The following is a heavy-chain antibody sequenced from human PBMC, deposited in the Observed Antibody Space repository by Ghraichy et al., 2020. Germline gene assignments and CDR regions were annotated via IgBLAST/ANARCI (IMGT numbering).Heavy chain of an antibody. V-gene: IGHV4-34*01. CDR1: GGSFSGYY. D-gene: IGHD1-1*01. Sequence: SETLSLTCAVYGGSFSGYYWSWIRQPPGKGLEWIGEINHSGSTNYNPSLKSRVTISVDTSKNQFSLKLSSVTAADTAVYYCARGLEARGCDYWGQGTLVTVSS. CDR2: INHSGST. J-gene: IGHJ4*02. CDR3: ARGLEARGCDY.